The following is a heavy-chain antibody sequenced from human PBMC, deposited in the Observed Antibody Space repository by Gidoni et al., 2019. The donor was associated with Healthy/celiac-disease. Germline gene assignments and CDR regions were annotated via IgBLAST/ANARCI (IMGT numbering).Heavy chain of an antibody. Sequence: EVQLVESGGGLVPPGGSLQLPCAASGFTFRGSAMHWVRQASGKGLEWVGRIRSKANSDATAYAASVKGRFTISRDDSKNTAYLQMNSLKTEDTAVYYCTSHHTATYYYYGMDVWGQGTTVTVSS. J-gene: IGHJ6*02. CDR3: TSHHTATYYYYGMDV. CDR2: IRSKANSDAT. CDR1: GFTFRGSA. V-gene: IGHV3-73*02. D-gene: IGHD5-18*01.